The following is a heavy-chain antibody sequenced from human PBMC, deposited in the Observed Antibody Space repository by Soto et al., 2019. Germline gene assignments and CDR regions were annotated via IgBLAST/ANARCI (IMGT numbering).Heavy chain of an antibody. D-gene: IGHD6-13*01. CDR3: ARAFTAAVTGQDAFDI. CDR2: IYYSGST. V-gene: IGHV4-31*03. CDR1: GGSISSGGYY. Sequence: QVQLQESGPGLVKPSQTLSLTCTVSGGSISSGGYYWSWIRQHPGKGLEWIGYIYYSGSTYYNPSLKSRVTISVDTSKNQFSLKLSSVTAADTAVYYCARAFTAAVTGQDAFDIWGQGTMVTVSS. J-gene: IGHJ3*02.